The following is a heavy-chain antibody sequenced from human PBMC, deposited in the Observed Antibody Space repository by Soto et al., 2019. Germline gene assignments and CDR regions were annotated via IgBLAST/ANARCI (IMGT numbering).Heavy chain of an antibody. CDR1: GGTFSSYA. V-gene: IGHV1-69*01. Sequence: QVQLVQSGAEVKKPGSSVKVSCKASGGTFSSYAISWVRQAPGQGLGWMGGIIPIFGTANYAQKFQGRVTITADESTSKAYMYLSSLSSEDTAVYYCAQSGMELVPYDDGMDEWAQGATVTGS. D-gene: IGHD1-7*01. J-gene: IGHJ6*02. CDR2: IIPIFGTA. CDR3: AQSGMELVPYDDGMDE.